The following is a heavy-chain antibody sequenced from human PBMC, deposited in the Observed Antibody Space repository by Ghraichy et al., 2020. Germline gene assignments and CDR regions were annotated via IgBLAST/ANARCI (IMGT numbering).Heavy chain of an antibody. CDR2: IYYSGST. J-gene: IGHJ5*02. CDR3: ARDSATPYDYGDYAYNWFDP. Sequence: SETLSLTCTVSGGSISSYYWSWIRQPPGKGLEWIGYIYYSGSTNYNPSLKSRVTISVDTSKNQFSLKLSSVTAADTAVYYCARDSATPYDYGDYAYNWFDPWGQGTLVTVSS. V-gene: IGHV4-59*01. CDR1: GGSISSYY. D-gene: IGHD4-17*01.